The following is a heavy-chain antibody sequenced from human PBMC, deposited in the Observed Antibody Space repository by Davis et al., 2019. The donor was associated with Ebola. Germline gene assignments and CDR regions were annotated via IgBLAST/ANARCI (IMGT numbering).Heavy chain of an antibody. CDR2: ISGYGDTS. J-gene: IGHJ5*02. D-gene: IGHD3-3*01. Sequence: GGSLRLSCAVSGDSIISSSWWSWVRQAPGKGLEWVSSISGYGDTSYYADSVKGRFTISRDNSKDTLYLEMNGLRVEDTGVYFCAKDLWGGYSSSESWGQGTRVTVSS. CDR3: AKDLWGGYSSSES. V-gene: IGHV3-23*01. CDR1: GDSIISSSW.